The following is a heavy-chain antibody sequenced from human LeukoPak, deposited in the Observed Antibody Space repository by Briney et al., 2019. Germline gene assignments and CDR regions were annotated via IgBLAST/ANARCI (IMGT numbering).Heavy chain of an antibody. CDR3: ARSDSSGWPGVDAFDI. CDR2: INHSGST. CDR1: GGSFSGYY. J-gene: IGHJ3*02. D-gene: IGHD6-19*01. Sequence: PSETLSLTCAVYGGSFSGYYWSWIRQPPGKGLEWIGEINHSGSTYYDPSLKSRVTISVDTSKNQFSLKLSSVTAADTAVYYCARSDSSGWPGVDAFDIWGQGTMVTVSS. V-gene: IGHV4-34*01.